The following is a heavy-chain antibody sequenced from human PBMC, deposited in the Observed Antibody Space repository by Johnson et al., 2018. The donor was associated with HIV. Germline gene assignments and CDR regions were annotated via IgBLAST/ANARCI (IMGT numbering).Heavy chain of an antibody. CDR3: ARGDCSGGSCYSEGATDAFDI. V-gene: IGHV3-66*02. J-gene: IGHJ3*02. Sequence: VQLVESGGGLVQPGGSLRLSCAASGFTVSSNYMSWVRQAPGKGLEWVSVIYSGGSTYYADSVKGRFTISRDNSKNTLYLHMNGLRTEDTAVYYCARGDCSGGSCYSEGATDAFDIWGQGTMVTVSS. CDR1: GFTVSSNY. D-gene: IGHD2-15*01. CDR2: IYSGGST.